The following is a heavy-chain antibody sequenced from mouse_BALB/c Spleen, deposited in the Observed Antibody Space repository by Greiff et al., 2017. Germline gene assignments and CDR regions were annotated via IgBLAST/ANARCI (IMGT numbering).Heavy chain of an antibody. D-gene: IGHD1-1*01. CDR3: ARSGDYGSLFAY. CDR2: ISSGSSTI. Sequence: EVQVVESGGGLVQPGGSRKLSCAASGFTFSSFGMHWVRQAPEKGLEWVAYISSGSSTIYYADTVKGRFTISRDNPKNTLFLQMTSLRSEDTAMYYCARSGDYGSLFAYWGQGTLVTVSA. J-gene: IGHJ3*01. V-gene: IGHV5-17*02. CDR1: GFTFSSFG.